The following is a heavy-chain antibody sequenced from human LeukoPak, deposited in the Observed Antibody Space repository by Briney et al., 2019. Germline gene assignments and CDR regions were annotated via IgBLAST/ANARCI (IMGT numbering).Heavy chain of an antibody. J-gene: IGHJ3*01. Sequence: GGSLRLSCAASGFTFSTYSMNWVRQAPGKGLEWVSSISSSSSYIYYADSVKGRFTISRDNAKNSLYLQINSLRAEDTAVYYCARSSYSSSSSVWGQGTMVTVSS. V-gene: IGHV3-21*04. CDR2: ISSSSSYI. D-gene: IGHD6-6*01. CDR1: GFTFSTYS. CDR3: ARSSYSSSSSV.